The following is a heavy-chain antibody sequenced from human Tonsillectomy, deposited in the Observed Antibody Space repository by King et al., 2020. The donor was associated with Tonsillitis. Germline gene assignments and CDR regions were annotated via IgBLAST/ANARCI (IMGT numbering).Heavy chain of an antibody. CDR3: ARWAGAVLLHGFDF. V-gene: IGHV3-20*04. CDR2: INWDAGGT. J-gene: IGHJ3*01. D-gene: IGHD1-26*01. CDR1: GFNFGDFD. Sequence: VQLVESGGGVVRPGGSLRLSCEASGFNFGDFDLAWVRQAPGKGLEWVAYINWDAGGTLYGDAGRGRFSISRDNAKKSLYLQMNSLVGEDTALYFCARWAGAVLLHGFDFWGQGTLVTVSS.